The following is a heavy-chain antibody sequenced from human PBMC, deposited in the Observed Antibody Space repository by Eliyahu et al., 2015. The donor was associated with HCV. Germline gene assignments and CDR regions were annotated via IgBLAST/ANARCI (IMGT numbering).Heavy chain of an antibody. CDR1: GGSISSYY. D-gene: IGHD2-15*01. Sequence: QVQLQESGPGLVKPSETLSLTCTVSGGSISSYYWSWIRQPPGKGLEWIGYIYYSGSTNYNPSLKSRVTISVDTSKNQFSLKLSSVTAADTAVYYCARDLRYCSGGSCYHPENWFDPWGQGTLVTVSS. V-gene: IGHV4-59*01. CDR2: IYYSGST. J-gene: IGHJ5*02. CDR3: ARDLRYCSGGSCYHPENWFDP.